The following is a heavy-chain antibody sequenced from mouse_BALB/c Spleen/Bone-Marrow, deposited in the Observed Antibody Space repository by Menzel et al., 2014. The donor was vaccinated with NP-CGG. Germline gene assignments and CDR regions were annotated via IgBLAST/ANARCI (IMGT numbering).Heavy chain of an antibody. Sequence: DVQLQESGPGLVKPSQSLSLTCTVTGYSITSDYAWNWIRQFPGNKLEWMGYISYSGSTSYNPSLKSRISITRDTSKNQFFLQLNSVTTEDTATYYCARWTRGFAYWGQGTLITVSA. CDR3: ARWTRGFAY. CDR2: ISYSGST. CDR1: GYSITSDYA. V-gene: IGHV3-2*02. J-gene: IGHJ3*01.